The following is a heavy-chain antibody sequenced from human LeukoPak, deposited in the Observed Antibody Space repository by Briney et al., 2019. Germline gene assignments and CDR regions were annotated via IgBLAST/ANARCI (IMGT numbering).Heavy chain of an antibody. V-gene: IGHV3-30*04. CDR3: ARDQLRDIVVMVYAVGDY. D-gene: IGHD2-8*01. CDR2: ISYDRSSE. J-gene: IGHJ4*02. CDR1: GFTFSNYV. Sequence: GGSLRLSCAASGFTFSNYVMHWVRQAPAKGLEGVAGISYDRSSEYYAESVKGRFTISIGNSKNTLYMQMYSLRAEHTAVYSSARDQLRDIVVMVYAVGDYWGQGTLVTASS.